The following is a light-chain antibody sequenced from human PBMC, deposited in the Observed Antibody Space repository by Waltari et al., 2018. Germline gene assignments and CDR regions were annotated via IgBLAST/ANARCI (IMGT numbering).Light chain of an antibody. CDR1: ASNIGSNL. V-gene: IGLV1-44*01. CDR2: RSD. Sequence: QSVLTQPPSASGTPGQRVTISCSGSASNIGSNLVNWYQQLPGKAPKLLIYRSDLRPSGVPDRFSGSKSGTPASLAISGLQSEDEADYFCASWDDSMNGHWVFGGGTKVTVL. CDR3: ASWDDSMNGHWV. J-gene: IGLJ3*02.